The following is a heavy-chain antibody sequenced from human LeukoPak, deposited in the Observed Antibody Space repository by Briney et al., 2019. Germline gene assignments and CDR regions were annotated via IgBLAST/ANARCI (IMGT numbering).Heavy chain of an antibody. CDR3: VKDSSSSGWMSYYYYGMDV. CDR2: ISYDGSNK. D-gene: IGHD6-19*01. Sequence: PGGSLRLSCAASGFTFSSHAMHWVRQAPGKGLVWVAIISYDGSNKFYADSVEGRFTISRDNSKNTLYLQMSSLRAEDTAVYYCVKDSSSSGWMSYYYYGMDVWGQGTTVTVSS. J-gene: IGHJ6*02. CDR1: GFTFSSHA. V-gene: IGHV3-30*14.